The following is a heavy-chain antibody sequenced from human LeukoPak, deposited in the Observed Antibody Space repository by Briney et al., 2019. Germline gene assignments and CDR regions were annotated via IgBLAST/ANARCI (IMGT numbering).Heavy chain of an antibody. V-gene: IGHV4-59*01. CDR3: ARYGMTTVTAWGFDY. J-gene: IGHJ4*02. Sequence: SETLSLTCTVSGGSISSYYWSWIRQPPGKGLEWIGYIYYTGSIMYNPSLKTRVTMSVHTSKNQFSLKVRSVTAADTAVYYCARYGMTTVTAWGFDYWGQGTLVTVSS. D-gene: IGHD4-17*01. CDR2: IYYTGSI. CDR1: GGSISSYY.